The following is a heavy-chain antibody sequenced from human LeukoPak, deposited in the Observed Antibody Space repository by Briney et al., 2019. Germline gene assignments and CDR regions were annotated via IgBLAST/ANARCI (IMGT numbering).Heavy chain of an antibody. V-gene: IGHV1-69*06. CDR3: ARVPTGSGWYYYYYMDV. CDR2: IIPIFGTA. D-gene: IGHD6-19*01. CDR1: GGTFSSYA. Sequence: GASVKVPCKASGGTFSSYAISWVRQAPGQGLEWMGGIIPIFGTANYAQKFQGRVTITADKSTSTAYMELSSLRSEDTAVYYCARVPTGSGWYYYYYMDVWGKGTTVTVSS. J-gene: IGHJ6*03.